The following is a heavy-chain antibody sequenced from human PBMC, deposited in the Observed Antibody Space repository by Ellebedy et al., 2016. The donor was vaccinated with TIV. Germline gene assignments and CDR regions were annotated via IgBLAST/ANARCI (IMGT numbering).Heavy chain of an antibody. D-gene: IGHD3-10*01. CDR1: GYSFTSYW. CDR2: IYPGDSDT. CDR3: AREYRDSMVRGVIKNWYFDL. V-gene: IGHV5-51*01. Sequence: GGSLRLSXKGSGYSFTSYWIGWVRQMPGKGLEWMGIIYPGDSDTRYSPSFQGQVTISADKSISTAYLQWSSLKASDTAMYYCAREYRDSMVRGVIKNWYFDLWGRGTLVTVSS. J-gene: IGHJ2*01.